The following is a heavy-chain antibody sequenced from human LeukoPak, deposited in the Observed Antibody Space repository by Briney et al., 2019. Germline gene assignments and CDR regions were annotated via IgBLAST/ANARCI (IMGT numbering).Heavy chain of an antibody. CDR3: ARESAVTPAFDY. CDR1: GFTFSDYY. J-gene: IGHJ4*02. Sequence: PGGSLRLSCAASGFTFSDYYMSWIRQAPGKGLEGVSYISSSGSTIYYADSVKGRFTISRDNAKNSLYLQMNSLRAEDTAVYYCARESAVTPAFDYWGQGTLVTVSS. D-gene: IGHD4-17*01. V-gene: IGHV3-11*01. CDR2: ISSSGSTI.